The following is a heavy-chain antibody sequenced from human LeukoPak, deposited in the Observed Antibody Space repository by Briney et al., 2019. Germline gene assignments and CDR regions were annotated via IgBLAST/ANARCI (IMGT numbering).Heavy chain of an antibody. D-gene: IGHD3-3*01. Sequence: SQTLSLTCTVSGGSISSGGYYWSWIRQPPGKGLEWIGYIYHSGSTYYNPSLKSRVTISVDRSKNQFSLKLSSVTAADTAVYYCASSTSATIFGVVTPFDYWGQGTLVTVSS. J-gene: IGHJ4*02. V-gene: IGHV4-30-2*01. CDR3: ASSTSATIFGVVTPFDY. CDR2: IYHSGST. CDR1: GGSISSGGYY.